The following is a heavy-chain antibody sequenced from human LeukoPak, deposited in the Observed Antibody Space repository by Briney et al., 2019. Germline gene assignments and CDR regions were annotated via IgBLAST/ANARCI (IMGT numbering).Heavy chain of an antibody. CDR3: AKGYYDILTSYCVDY. V-gene: IGHV3-53*05. CDR1: GFTVSSNY. D-gene: IGHD3-9*01. CDR2: IYSGGST. J-gene: IGHJ4*02. Sequence: PGRSLRLSCAASGFTVSSNYMSWVRQAPGKGLEWVSVIYSGGSTYYADSVKGRFTISRDNSKNTLYLQMNSLRAEDTAVYYCAKGYYDILTSYCVDYWGQGTLVTVSS.